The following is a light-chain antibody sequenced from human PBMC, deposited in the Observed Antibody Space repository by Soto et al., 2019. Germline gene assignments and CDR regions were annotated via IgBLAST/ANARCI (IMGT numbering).Light chain of an antibody. V-gene: IGKV1-39*01. CDR1: QSISSY. CDR3: QQSYSTVT. Sequence: DIQMTQSPSSLSASEGHRVTSTCRASQSISSYLNWYQQKPGKAPKLLIYAASSLQSGVPSRFSGSGSGTDFTLTISSLQPEDFATYYCQQSYSTVTFGPGTKVDIK. J-gene: IGKJ3*01. CDR2: AAS.